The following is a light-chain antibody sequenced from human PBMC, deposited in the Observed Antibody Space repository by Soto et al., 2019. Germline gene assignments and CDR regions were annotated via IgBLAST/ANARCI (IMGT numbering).Light chain of an antibody. V-gene: IGKV3-15*01. CDR3: QQYNKWPPLT. CDR1: QSVSSN. J-gene: IGKJ4*01. Sequence: EIVLTQSPATLSLSPGERATLSCRASQSVSSNLAWYQQKPGQAPRLLIYGASTRTTGIPARFSGSGSGTEFTLTISSLQSEDFAVYYCQQYNKWPPLTFGGGTKVDI. CDR2: GAS.